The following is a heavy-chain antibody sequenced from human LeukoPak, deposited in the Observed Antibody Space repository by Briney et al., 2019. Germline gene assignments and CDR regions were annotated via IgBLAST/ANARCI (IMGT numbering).Heavy chain of an antibody. CDR1: GFTFSSYA. D-gene: IGHD4-23*01. CDR3: AKLIRDTVVTRALDY. Sequence: GGSLRLSCAASGFTFSSYAMSWVRQAPGKGLYWVSAISGSGASTYYADSVKGRFTISRDNSKNTLYLQMNSLRAEDTAVYYCAKLIRDTVVTRALDYWGQGTLVTVSS. V-gene: IGHV3-23*01. J-gene: IGHJ4*02. CDR2: ISGSGAST.